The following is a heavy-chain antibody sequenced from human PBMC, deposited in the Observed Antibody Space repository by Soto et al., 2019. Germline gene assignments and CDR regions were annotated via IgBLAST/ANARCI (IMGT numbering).Heavy chain of an antibody. D-gene: IGHD3-10*01. CDR1: GYTLTELS. Sequence: ASVKVSCKVSGYTLTELSMHWVRQAPGKGLEWMGGFDPEDGETIYAQKFQGRVTMTEDTSTDTAYMELSSLRSEDTAVYYCATDTRFGGSGSYPYRFFDYWGQGTRVTVAS. J-gene: IGHJ4*02. V-gene: IGHV1-24*01. CDR2: FDPEDGET. CDR3: ATDTRFGGSGSYPYRFFDY.